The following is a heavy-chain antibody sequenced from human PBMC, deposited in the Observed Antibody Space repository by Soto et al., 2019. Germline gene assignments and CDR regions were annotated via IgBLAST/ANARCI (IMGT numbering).Heavy chain of an antibody. V-gene: IGHV4-39*01. Sequence: SETLSLTCTVSGGSISSSSYYWGWIRQPPGKGLEGIGSIYCSESTYYNPSLKSRFTISVDTSKNQFSLKLSSVTAADTAVYYCARLYYSDFWSGKPGHDAFDIWGQGTMVTVSS. J-gene: IGHJ3*02. CDR3: ARLYYSDFWSGKPGHDAFDI. CDR1: GGSISSSSYY. D-gene: IGHD3-3*01. CDR2: IYCSEST.